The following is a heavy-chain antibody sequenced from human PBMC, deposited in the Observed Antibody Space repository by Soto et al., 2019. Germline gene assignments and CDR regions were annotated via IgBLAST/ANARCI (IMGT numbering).Heavy chain of an antibody. CDR3: ARHVGNGYRYYYYYYMDV. CDR2: IYYSGST. V-gene: IGHV4-59*08. CDR1: GGSISSYY. Sequence: SETLSLTCTVSGGSISSYYWSWIRQPPGKGLEWIGYIYYSGSTNYNPSLKSRVTISVDTSKNQFSLKLSSVTDADTAVYYCARHVGNGYRYYYYYYMDVWGKGTTVTVSS. D-gene: IGHD3-3*01. J-gene: IGHJ6*03.